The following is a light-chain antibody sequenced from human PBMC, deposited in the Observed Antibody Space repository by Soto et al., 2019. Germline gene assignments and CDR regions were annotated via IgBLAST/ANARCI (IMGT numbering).Light chain of an antibody. V-gene: IGKV3-11*01. CDR1: QSVSSY. CDR3: QQRSNRPLT. Sequence: EIVLTQSPATLSLSPGERATLSCRASQSVSSYLAWYQQKPGQAPRLLIYDTSIRASGIPARFSGSGSGTDFTPTISSLDPEDFAVYYCQQRSNRPLTFGQGTRLEIK. J-gene: IGKJ5*01. CDR2: DTS.